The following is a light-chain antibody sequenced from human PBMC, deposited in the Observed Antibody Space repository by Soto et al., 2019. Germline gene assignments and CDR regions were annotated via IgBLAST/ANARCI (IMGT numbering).Light chain of an antibody. Sequence: QSALTQPPSASGSPGQSVTISCTGTKNDIGVYDFVSWYQHHPGKAPRLIIYEVVQRPSGVPDRFSGSKSGNTASLTISGLQAEDEADYYCSSYTSSSTLGVFGGGTKLTVL. CDR3: SSYTSSSTLGV. CDR2: EVV. J-gene: IGLJ3*02. V-gene: IGLV2-8*01. CDR1: KNDIGVYDF.